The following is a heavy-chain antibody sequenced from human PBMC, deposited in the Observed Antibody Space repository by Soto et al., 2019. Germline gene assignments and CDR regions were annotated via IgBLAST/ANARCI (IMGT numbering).Heavy chain of an antibody. CDR3: ASLMSDCSSTSCSLGYYFDY. D-gene: IGHD2-2*01. J-gene: IGHJ4*02. CDR2: IDPSGSDT. Sequence: PGESLKISCKGSGYSFTTYWITWGREMPGKGLEWMGRIDPSGSDTNYSPSFQGHVTISADKSISTAYLQWSSLKASDTAMYYCASLMSDCSSTSCSLGYYFDYWGQGTLVTVSS. V-gene: IGHV5-10-1*01. CDR1: GYSFTTYW.